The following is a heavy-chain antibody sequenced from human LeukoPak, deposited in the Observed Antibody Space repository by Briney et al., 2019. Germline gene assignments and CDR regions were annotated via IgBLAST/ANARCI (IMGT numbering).Heavy chain of an antibody. V-gene: IGHV3-23*01. CDR3: AKEEYGSGWYKWFGP. Sequence: GGSLRLSCAASGITFSTYAMTWVRQAPGKGLEWVSSINYSGSGTFYADSVKGRFTISRDNSKDTLYLQMNNLRVEDMAVYYCAKEEYGSGWYKWFGPWGQGTLVTVSS. CDR2: INYSGSGT. J-gene: IGHJ5*02. CDR1: GITFSTYA. D-gene: IGHD6-19*01.